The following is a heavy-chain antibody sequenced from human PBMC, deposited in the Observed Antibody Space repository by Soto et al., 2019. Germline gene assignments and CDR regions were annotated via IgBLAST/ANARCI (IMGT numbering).Heavy chain of an antibody. D-gene: IGHD3-10*01. CDR2: IIPILGIA. Sequence: SVKVSCKASGGTFSSYTISWVRQAPGQGLEWMGRIIPILGIANYAQKFQGRDTITADNSTSTAYMELSSLRSEDTAVYYCARKYYGSGRNDAFDIWGQGTMVTVSS. CDR3: ARKYYGSGRNDAFDI. V-gene: IGHV1-69*02. CDR1: GGTFSSYT. J-gene: IGHJ3*02.